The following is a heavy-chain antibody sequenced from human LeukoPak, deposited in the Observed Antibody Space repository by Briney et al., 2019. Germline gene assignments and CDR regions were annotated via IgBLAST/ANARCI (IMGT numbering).Heavy chain of an antibody. D-gene: IGHD6-19*01. CDR3: ARDFAWLLN. Sequence: ASVKVSCKASGYTFTSYGIHWVRQAPGQRLEWMGWINVGNGNTKYSEKFQGRVTTTRDTSASTAYMELSSLRSEDTAVYYCARDFAWLLNWGQGTLVTVSS. V-gene: IGHV1-3*01. J-gene: IGHJ4*02. CDR1: GYTFTSYG. CDR2: INVGNGNT.